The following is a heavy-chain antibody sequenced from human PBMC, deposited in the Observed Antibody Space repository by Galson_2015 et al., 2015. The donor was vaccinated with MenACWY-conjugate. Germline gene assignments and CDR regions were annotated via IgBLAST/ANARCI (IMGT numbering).Heavy chain of an antibody. CDR1: GGTFSSYA. J-gene: IGHJ6*02. CDR3: ARDSSGGGNSPYYYYGMDV. Sequence: SVKVSCKASGGTFSSYAISWVRQAPGQGLEWMGGIIPIFGTANYAQKFQGRVTITADESTSTAYMELSSLRSEDTAVYYCARDSSGGGNSPYYYYGMDVWGQGTTVTVSS. CDR2: IIPIFGTA. V-gene: IGHV1-69*13. D-gene: IGHD4-23*01.